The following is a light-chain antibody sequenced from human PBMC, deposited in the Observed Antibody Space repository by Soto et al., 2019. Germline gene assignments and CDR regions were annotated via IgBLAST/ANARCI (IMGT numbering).Light chain of an antibody. V-gene: IGKV1-5*03. CDR1: QSISSW. Sequence: EKAQTPSTRSASVGNKITITCRASQSISSWLAWYQQKPGKAPKLLIYKASSLESGVPSRFSGSGSGTEFTLTISSLQPDDFATYYCQQYNSYSSTFGQGTKVDIK. CDR3: QQYNSYSST. J-gene: IGKJ1*01. CDR2: KAS.